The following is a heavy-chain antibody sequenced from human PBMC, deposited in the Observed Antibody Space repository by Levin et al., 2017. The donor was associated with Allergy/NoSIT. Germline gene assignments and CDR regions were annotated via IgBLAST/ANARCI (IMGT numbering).Heavy chain of an antibody. V-gene: IGHV1-2*02. CDR3: AREWDFYQY. CDR1: GYTFTDYY. Sequence: ASVKVSCKASGYTFTDYYMHWVRQAPGQGLEWMGWVNPKNGGTYYAQKFQGRVTMTRDTSITTGYMELSSLRFDDTAIYYCAREWDFYQYWGQGTLVTVSS. D-gene: IGHD1-26*01. J-gene: IGHJ1*01. CDR2: VNPKNGGT.